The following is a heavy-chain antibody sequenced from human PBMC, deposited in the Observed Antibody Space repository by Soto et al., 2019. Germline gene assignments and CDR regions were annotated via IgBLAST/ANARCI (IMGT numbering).Heavy chain of an antibody. CDR1: GFTFDDYT. V-gene: IGHV3-43*01. CDR3: AKSAHYYDSSGCGMDV. D-gene: IGHD3-22*01. Sequence: GGSLRLSCAASGFTFDDYTMHWVRQAPGKGLEWVSLISWDGGSTYYADSVKGRFTISRDNSKNSLYLQMNSLRTEDTALYYCAKSAHYYDSSGCGMDVWGQGTTVTVS. CDR2: ISWDGGST. J-gene: IGHJ6*02.